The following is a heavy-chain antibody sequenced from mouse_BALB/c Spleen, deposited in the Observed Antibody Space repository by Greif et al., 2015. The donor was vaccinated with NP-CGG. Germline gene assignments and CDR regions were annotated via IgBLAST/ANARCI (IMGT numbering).Heavy chain of an antibody. Sequence: VQLQQSGAELVKPGASVELSCTASGFNIKDTYMHWVKQRPEQGLEWIGRIDPANGNTKYDPKFQGKAPITADTSSNTAYLQLSSLTSEDTAVYYCARYGNYVYFDVWGAGTTVTVSS. CDR2: IDPANGNT. CDR1: GFNIKDTY. D-gene: IGHD2-1*01. CDR3: ARYGNYVYFDV. V-gene: IGHV14-3*02. J-gene: IGHJ1*01.